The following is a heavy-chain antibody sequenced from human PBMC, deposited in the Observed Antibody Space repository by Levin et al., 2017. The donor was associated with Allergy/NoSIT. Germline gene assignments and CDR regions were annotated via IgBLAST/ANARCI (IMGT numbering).Heavy chain of an antibody. V-gene: IGHV4-30-4*01. J-gene: IGHJ3*02. CDR1: GGSISSGDYY. CDR3: AGRGGYVDTAMVTLDAFDI. CDR2: IYYSGST. D-gene: IGHD5-18*01. Sequence: SQTLSLTCTVSGGSISSGDYYWSWIRQPPGKGLEWIGYIYYSGSTYYNPSLKSRVTISVDTSKNQFSLKLSSVTAADTAVYYCAGRGGYVDTAMVTLDAFDIWGQGTMVTVSS.